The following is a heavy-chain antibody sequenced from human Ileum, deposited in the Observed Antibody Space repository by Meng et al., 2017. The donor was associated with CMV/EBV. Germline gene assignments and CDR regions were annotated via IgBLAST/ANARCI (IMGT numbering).Heavy chain of an antibody. CDR1: GFTFSSYA. J-gene: IGHJ4*02. Sequence: GESLKISCVASGFTFSSYAMSWVRQAPGEGLQWVSTISGSGGSTNYADSVKGRFTISRDNSQNTLYLQMNSLRAEDAAVYYCARDSGGYCSGGSCYSTDWGQGTLVTVSS. V-gene: IGHV3-23*01. CDR2: ISGSGGST. D-gene: IGHD2-15*01. CDR3: ARDSGGYCSGGSCYSTD.